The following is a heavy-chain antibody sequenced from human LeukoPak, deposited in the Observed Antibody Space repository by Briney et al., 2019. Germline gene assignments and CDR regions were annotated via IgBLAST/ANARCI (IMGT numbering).Heavy chain of an antibody. CDR1: GFTFSSYA. CDR2: ISGSGGST. V-gene: IGHV3-23*01. CDR3: AKGIAAAGQPKRQNWCFDL. J-gene: IGHJ2*01. Sequence: GGSLRLSCAASGFTFSSYAMSWVRQAPGKGLEWVSAISGSGGSTYYADSVKGRFTISRDNSKNTLYLQMNSLRAEDTAVYYCAKGIAAAGQPKRQNWCFDLWGRGTLVTVSS. D-gene: IGHD6-13*01.